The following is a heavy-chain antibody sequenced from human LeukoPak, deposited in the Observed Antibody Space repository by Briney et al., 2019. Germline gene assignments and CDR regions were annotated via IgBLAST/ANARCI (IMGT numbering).Heavy chain of an antibody. J-gene: IGHJ4*02. V-gene: IGHV1-24*01. CDR1: GYSLTELS. D-gene: IGHD1-26*01. CDR2: FDPEDGET. CDR3: ATDLIGSSGPC. Sequence: ATLKVSCKVSGYSLTELSMHWVRQAPGKGLEWMGGFDPEDGETIYAQKFQGRVTMTEDTSTDTAYMELSSLRSEDTAVYYCATDLIGSSGPCWGQGTLVTVSS.